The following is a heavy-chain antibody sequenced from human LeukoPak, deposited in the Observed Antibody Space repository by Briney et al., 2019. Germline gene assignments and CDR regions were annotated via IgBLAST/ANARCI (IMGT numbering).Heavy chain of an antibody. V-gene: IGHV4-59*01. J-gene: IGHJ4*02. Sequence: SGTLSLTCTVSGGSISSFYWSWIRQPPGKGLEWIGYIYYTGNTNYNSSLESRVTISVDTSKNQFSLKLSSVTTADTAVYYCARGGWSLDYWGQGTLVTVSS. CDR3: ARGGWSLDY. CDR2: IYYTGNT. CDR1: GGSISSFY.